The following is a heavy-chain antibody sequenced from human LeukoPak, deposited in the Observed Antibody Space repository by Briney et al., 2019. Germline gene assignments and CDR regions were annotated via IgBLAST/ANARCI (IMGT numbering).Heavy chain of an antibody. J-gene: IGHJ5*02. CDR3: ARGPLWFGELLRNWFDP. CDR1: GYSISSGYY. CDR2: IYHSGST. Sequence: SETLSLTCTVSGYSISSGYYWGWIRQPPGKGLEWIGSIYHSGSTNYNPSLKSRVTISVDTSKNQFSLKLSSVTAADTAVYYCARGPLWFGELLRNWFDPWGQGTLVTVSS. V-gene: IGHV4-38-2*02. D-gene: IGHD3-10*01.